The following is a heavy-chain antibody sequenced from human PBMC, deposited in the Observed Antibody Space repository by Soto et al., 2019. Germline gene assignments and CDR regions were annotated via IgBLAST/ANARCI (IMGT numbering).Heavy chain of an antibody. Sequence: PSETLSLTCTGSGGSISSYYWSWIRQPPGKGLEWIGYIYYSGSTNYNPSLKSRVTISVDTSKNQFSLKLSSVTAADTAVYYCARVNELRYFDWSRKGDWFDPWGQGTLVTVSS. CDR1: GGSISSYY. CDR2: IYYSGST. D-gene: IGHD3-9*01. V-gene: IGHV4-59*01. CDR3: ARVNELRYFDWSRKGDWFDP. J-gene: IGHJ5*02.